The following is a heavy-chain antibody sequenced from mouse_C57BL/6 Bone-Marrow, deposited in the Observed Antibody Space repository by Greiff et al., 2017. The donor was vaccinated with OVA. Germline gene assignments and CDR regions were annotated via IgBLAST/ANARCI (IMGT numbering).Heavy chain of an antibody. Sequence: EVKLMESGEGLVKPGGSLKLSCEASGFTFSSYAMSWVRQTPEKRLEWVAYISSGGGYIYYADTVKGRVTIARDNARNTPYLQLRSLKSEDTAMYDWASGLLRYWGQGTTLTVSS. CDR3: ASGLLRY. J-gene: IGHJ2*01. CDR2: ISSGGGYI. CDR1: GFTFSSYA. D-gene: IGHD2-3*01. V-gene: IGHV5S21*01.